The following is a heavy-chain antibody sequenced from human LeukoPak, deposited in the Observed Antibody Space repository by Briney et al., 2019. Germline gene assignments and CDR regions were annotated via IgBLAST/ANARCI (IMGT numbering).Heavy chain of an antibody. D-gene: IGHD2-21*02. CDR1: VYTFINYG. V-gene: IGHV1-18*01. CDR2: ISANNGNT. Sequence: GASVKVSCKASVYTFINYGINWVRQAPGQGLEWVGWISANNGNTNYAQKLQGRVTMTTDTSTSTAYMELRSLRSDDTAVYYCARDGDWARSSDYWGQGTLVTVSS. CDR3: ARDGDWARSSDY. J-gene: IGHJ4*02.